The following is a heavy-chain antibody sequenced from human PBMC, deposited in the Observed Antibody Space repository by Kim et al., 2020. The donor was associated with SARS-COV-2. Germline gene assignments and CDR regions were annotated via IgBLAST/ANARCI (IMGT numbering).Heavy chain of an antibody. CDR3: ARGCSSTSCYLWYFDL. J-gene: IGHJ2*01. D-gene: IGHD2-2*01. V-gene: IGHV4-34*13. Sequence: SLTSRVTISVDTSKNQFSLKLSSVTAADTAVYYCARGCSSTSCYLWYFDLWGRGTLVTVSS.